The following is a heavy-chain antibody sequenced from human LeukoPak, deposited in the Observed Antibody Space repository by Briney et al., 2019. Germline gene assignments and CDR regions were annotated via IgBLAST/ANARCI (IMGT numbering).Heavy chain of an antibody. D-gene: IGHD3-22*01. CDR1: GGSFRGYY. Sequence: SETLSLTCAVYGGSFRGYYWSWIRQPPGKGLEWIGEIKHSGSTNYNPSLKSRVTISVDTSKNQFSLKLSSVTAADTAVYYCARGTYDSSGSDAFDIWGQGTMVTVSS. V-gene: IGHV4-34*01. CDR3: ARGTYDSSGSDAFDI. J-gene: IGHJ3*02. CDR2: IKHSGST.